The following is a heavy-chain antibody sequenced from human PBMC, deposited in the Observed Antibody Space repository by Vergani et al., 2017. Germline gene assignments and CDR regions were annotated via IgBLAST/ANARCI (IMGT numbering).Heavy chain of an antibody. V-gene: IGHV5-51*01. D-gene: IGHD3-10*01. J-gene: IGHJ3*01. CDR3: ASGGHGSENGGALQL. CDR2: IYPGDSEV. Sequence: EKPLVQSGSETKKPGESLKISCQAFGYIFSNFWIGWVRQRPGGGLEWMGIIYPGDSEVKSNPTFRGQVIFSVDTSVNTAYLQGRSLQASDTATYFCASGGHGSENGGALQLWGQGTNITVSS. CDR1: GYIFSNFW.